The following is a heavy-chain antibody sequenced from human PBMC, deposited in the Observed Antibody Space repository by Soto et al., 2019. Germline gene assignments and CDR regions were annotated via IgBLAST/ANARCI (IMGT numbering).Heavy chain of an antibody. Sequence: HPGGSLRLSCAASGFTFSSYAMHWVRQAPGKGLEWVAVISYDGSNKYYADSVKGRFTISRDNSKNTLYLQMNSLRAEDTAVYYCASSPVDTAMATDYWGQGTLVTVSS. CDR1: GFTFSSYA. CDR3: ASSPVDTAMATDY. D-gene: IGHD5-18*01. J-gene: IGHJ4*02. CDR2: ISYDGSNK. V-gene: IGHV3-30-3*01.